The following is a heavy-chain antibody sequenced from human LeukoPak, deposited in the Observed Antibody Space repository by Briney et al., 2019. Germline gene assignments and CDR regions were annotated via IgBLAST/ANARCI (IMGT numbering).Heavy chain of an antibody. CDR2: INPSGGST. Sequence: ASVKVSCKASGYTFTSYYMHWVRQAPGQGLEWMGIINPSGGSTSYAQKFQGRVTMTRDTSISTAYMELSRLRSDDTAVYYCARGHSNYAYWGQGTLVTVSS. CDR3: ARGHSNYAY. V-gene: IGHV1-46*01. J-gene: IGHJ4*02. D-gene: IGHD4-11*01. CDR1: GYTFTSYY.